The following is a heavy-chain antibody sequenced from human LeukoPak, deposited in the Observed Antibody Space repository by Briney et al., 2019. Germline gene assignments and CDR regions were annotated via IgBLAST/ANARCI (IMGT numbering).Heavy chain of an antibody. CDR1: GYTFTGYY. Sequence: ASVKVSCKASGYTFTGYYMHWVRQAPGQGLEWMGWINPNSGGTNYAQKFQGRVTMTRDTSISTAYMELSRLRSDDTAVYYCARSGSGYDRRQFEYFQHWGQGTLVTVSS. D-gene: IGHD5-12*01. J-gene: IGHJ1*01. V-gene: IGHV1-2*02. CDR3: ARSGSGYDRRQFEYFQH. CDR2: INPNSGGT.